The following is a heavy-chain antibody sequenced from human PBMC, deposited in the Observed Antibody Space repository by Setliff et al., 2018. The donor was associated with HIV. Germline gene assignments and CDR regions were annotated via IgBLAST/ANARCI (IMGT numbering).Heavy chain of an antibody. Sequence: GGSLRLSCAASGFKFDDYGMSWVRQGPGKGLEWVAGISWSGSGIGYGDSVKGRFTISRDDDRIFLFLQMNSLRAEDTAIYFCARASYYYDSSGWVDYWGQGTLVTVSS. CDR3: ARASYYYDSSGWVDY. CDR1: GFKFDDYG. J-gene: IGHJ4*02. D-gene: IGHD3-22*01. CDR2: ISWSGSGI. V-gene: IGHV3-20*04.